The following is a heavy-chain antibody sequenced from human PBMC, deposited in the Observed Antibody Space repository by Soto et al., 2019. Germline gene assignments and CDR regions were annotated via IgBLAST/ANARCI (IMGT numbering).Heavy chain of an antibody. D-gene: IGHD5-12*01. CDR2: IYYSGST. Sequence: TSETLSLTCTVSGGSISSGDYYWSWIRQPPGKGLEWIGYIYYSGSTNYNPSLKSRVTISVDTSKNQFSLKLSSVTAADTAVYYCARVKEVATIFYYYYYMDVWGKGTTVTVSS. CDR1: GGSISSGDYY. V-gene: IGHV4-61*08. J-gene: IGHJ6*03. CDR3: ARVKEVATIFYYYYYMDV.